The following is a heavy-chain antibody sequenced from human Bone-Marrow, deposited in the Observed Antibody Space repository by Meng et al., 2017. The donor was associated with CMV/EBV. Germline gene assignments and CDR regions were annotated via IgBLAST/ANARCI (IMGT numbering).Heavy chain of an antibody. D-gene: IGHD6-19*01. Sequence: ASVKVSCKASGYTFTGHYMHWVRQAPGQGLEWMGIINPSGGSTSYAQKFQGRVTMTRDTSTSTVYMELSSLRSEDTAVYYCARDRQWLVRASEIDYWGQGTLVTVS. CDR1: GYTFTGHY. V-gene: IGHV1-46*01. CDR2: INPSGGST. CDR3: ARDRQWLVRASEIDY. J-gene: IGHJ4*02.